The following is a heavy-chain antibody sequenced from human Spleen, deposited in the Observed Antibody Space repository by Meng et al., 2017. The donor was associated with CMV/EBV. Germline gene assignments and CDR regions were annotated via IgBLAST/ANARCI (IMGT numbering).Heavy chain of an antibody. D-gene: IGHD6-19*01. CDR3: ARGWLAVAGTSSYNWFDP. V-gene: IGHV1-2*02. CDR1: YTFTGYY. CDR2: INPNTGST. J-gene: IGHJ5*02. Sequence: YTFTGYYIHWVRQAPGQGLEWMGWINPNTGSTKYAQKFQGRVTMTRDTSISTAHMELSRLGSEDTAVYYCARGWLAVAGTSSYNWFDPWGQGTLVTVSS.